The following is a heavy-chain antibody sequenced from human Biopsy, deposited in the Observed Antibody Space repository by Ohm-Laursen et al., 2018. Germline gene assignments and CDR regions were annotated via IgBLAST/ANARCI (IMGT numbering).Heavy chain of an antibody. CDR1: GGTFINYA. V-gene: IGHV1-69*13. CDR2: IIPMFGTA. J-gene: IGHJ4*02. D-gene: IGHD1-26*01. CDR3: ARGPHSGSHSCFDY. Sequence: SVTASCNASGGTFINYAISWVRQAPGQGLEWLGGIIPMFGTANYAQMFQGRVTISADESTSTSYMELSSLTTEDTAIYYCARGPHSGSHSCFDYWGRGTLVTVSS.